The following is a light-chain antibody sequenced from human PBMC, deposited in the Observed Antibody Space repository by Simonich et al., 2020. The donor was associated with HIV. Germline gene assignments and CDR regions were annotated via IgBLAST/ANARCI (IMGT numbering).Light chain of an antibody. CDR3: QQYNSYPYT. J-gene: IGKJ2*01. CDR1: QSINSG. CDR2: KAS. Sequence: DIQLTQSPSTLSASVGDRVTITCRASQSINSGLAWYQQKPGKAPKLLIYKASSLESGVPSRFSGSGSGTEFTLTIRSLQPDDFATDYCQQYNSYPYTFGQGTKLEIK. V-gene: IGKV1-5*03.